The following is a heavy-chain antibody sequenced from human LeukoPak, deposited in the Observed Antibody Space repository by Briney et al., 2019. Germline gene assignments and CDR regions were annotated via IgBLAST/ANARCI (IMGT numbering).Heavy chain of an antibody. CDR2: ISSSSSYI. J-gene: IGHJ4*02. CDR1: GFTFSSYS. D-gene: IGHD3-9*01. V-gene: IGHV3-21*01. Sequence: GGSLRLSCAASGFTFSSYSMNWVRQAPGKGLEWVSSISSSSSYIYYADSVKGRSTISRDNAKNSLYLQMNSLRAEDTAVYYCAREGGYDIFDYWGQGTLVTVSS. CDR3: AREGGYDIFDY.